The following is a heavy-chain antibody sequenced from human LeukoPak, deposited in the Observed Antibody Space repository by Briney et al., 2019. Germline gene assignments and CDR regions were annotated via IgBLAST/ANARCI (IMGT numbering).Heavy chain of an antibody. D-gene: IGHD3-16*01. V-gene: IGHV3-53*01. J-gene: IGHJ4*02. CDR2: IYSGGST. Sequence: GGSLRLSCAASGFTARSNYMSWVRQAPGKGLEWVSVIYSGGSTYYADSVKGRFTISRDNSKNTLYLQMNSLRAEDTAVYYCARVGIWEYFDYWGQGTLVTVSS. CDR1: GFTARSNY. CDR3: ARVGIWEYFDY.